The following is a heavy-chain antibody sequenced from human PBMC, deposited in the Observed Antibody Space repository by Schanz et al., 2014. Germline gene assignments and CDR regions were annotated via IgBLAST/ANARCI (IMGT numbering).Heavy chain of an antibody. CDR1: GYTFTNFF. J-gene: IGHJ5*02. D-gene: IGHD3-22*01. CDR2: INPIGGST. V-gene: IGHV1-46*01. Sequence: QVHLVQSGAEVHKPGASLKISCKASGYTFTNFFLHWVRQAPGQGLEWMGIINPIGGSTTYAQKFRGAVTLTTDASTDTAYLELTSLRSEHTAVYYCAREVGLYDSGWFDRWGQGTLVTVSS. CDR3: AREVGLYDSGWFDR.